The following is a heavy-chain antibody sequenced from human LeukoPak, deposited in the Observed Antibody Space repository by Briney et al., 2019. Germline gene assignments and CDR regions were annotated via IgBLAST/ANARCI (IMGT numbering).Heavy chain of an antibody. CDR3: ARVSGSYEPFDS. CDR2: IYYSGST. V-gene: IGHV4-38-2*01. D-gene: IGHD1-26*01. J-gene: IGHJ4*02. Sequence: SETLSPTCVVSGYSISSGYYWGWIRQPPGKGLEWIGNIYYSGSTYYNPSLQSRVTMSVDTSKNQFSLKLSSVTAADTAVYYCARVSGSYEPFDSWGQGTLVFVSS. CDR1: GYSISSGYY.